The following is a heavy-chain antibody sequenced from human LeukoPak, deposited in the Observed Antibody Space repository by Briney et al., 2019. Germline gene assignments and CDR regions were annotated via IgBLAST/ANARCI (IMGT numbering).Heavy chain of an antibody. V-gene: IGHV4-61*02. D-gene: IGHD1-26*01. CDR3: ARGGKRPNWFDP. Sequence: PSETLSLTCTVSGGSISSGSYYWSWIRQPAGKGLEWIGRIYTSGSTNYNPSLKSRVTISVDTSKNQFSLKLSSVTAADTAVYYCARGGKRPNWFDPWGQGTLVTVSS. CDR2: IYTSGST. J-gene: IGHJ5*02. CDR1: GGSISSGSYY.